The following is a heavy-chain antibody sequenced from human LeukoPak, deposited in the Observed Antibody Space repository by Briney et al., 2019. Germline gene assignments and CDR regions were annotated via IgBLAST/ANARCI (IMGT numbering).Heavy chain of an antibody. J-gene: IGHJ4*02. CDR3: ARLWFGEFLWDAFDY. CDR2: IKQDGSEK. D-gene: IGHD3-10*01. V-gene: IGHV3-7*01. CDR1: GFTFSSYW. Sequence: QPGGSLRLSCAASGFTFSSYWMSWVRQAPGKGLEWVANIKQDGSEKYYVDSVKGRFTISRDNAKNSLYLQMNSLRAEDTAVYYCARLWFGEFLWDAFDYWGQGTLVTVSP.